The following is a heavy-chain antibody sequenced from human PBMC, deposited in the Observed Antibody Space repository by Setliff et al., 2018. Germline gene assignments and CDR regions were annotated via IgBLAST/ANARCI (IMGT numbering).Heavy chain of an antibody. V-gene: IGHV4-39*07. Sequence: SETLSLTCTVSGGFINNGDYNWGWVRQPPGEGLECVGSLYYSGRTNYNPSLKSRVTLSVDTSNNQFSLKVSSVTAADTAVYYCARAPPNRYSGSYEYFYMDVWGKGTTVTVSS. CDR2: LYYSGRT. CDR1: GGFINNGDYN. D-gene: IGHD1-26*01. J-gene: IGHJ6*03. CDR3: ARAPPNRYSGSYEYFYMDV.